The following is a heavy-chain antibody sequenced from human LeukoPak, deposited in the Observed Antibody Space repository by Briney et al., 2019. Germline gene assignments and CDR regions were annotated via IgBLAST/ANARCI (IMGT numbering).Heavy chain of an antibody. V-gene: IGHV3-73*01. Sequence: GGSLRLSCAASGFTFSGFSLHWVRQASGKGLEWVGRIRNKANNYATTYAASVRGRFTISRDDSKSTAYLQMNSLKTEDTALYYCATSSNAYNDHWGQGTLVTVSS. J-gene: IGHJ4*02. CDR3: ATSSNAYNDH. CDR2: IRNKANNYAT. D-gene: IGHD5-24*01. CDR1: GFTFSGFS.